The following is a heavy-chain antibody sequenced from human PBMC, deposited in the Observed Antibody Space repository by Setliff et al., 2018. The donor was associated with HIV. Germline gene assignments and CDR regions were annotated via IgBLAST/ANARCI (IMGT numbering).Heavy chain of an antibody. CDR2: INSDGSNT. Sequence: GESLKISCEASGFAFDHYWMHWVRQAPGKGLVWVSRINSDGSNTNYADSLKGRFTISRDNVKNTLYLQMDGLRAEDTAVYYCTTTIGMIVEGTDVWGQGTTVTVSS. V-gene: IGHV3-74*01. CDR1: GFAFDHYW. CDR3: TTTIGMIVEGTDV. D-gene: IGHD3-22*01. J-gene: IGHJ6*02.